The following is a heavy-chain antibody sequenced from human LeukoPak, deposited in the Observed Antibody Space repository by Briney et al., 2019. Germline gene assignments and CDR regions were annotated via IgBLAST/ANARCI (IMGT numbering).Heavy chain of an antibody. V-gene: IGHV4-59*01. J-gene: IGHJ4*02. CDR2: IYYSGST. CDR3: ARAWAESPYSSGWTNFDY. D-gene: IGHD6-19*01. Sequence: PSETLSLTCTVSGGSISSYYWSWIRQPPGKGLEWIGYIYYSGSTNYNPSLKSRVTISVDTSKNQFSLKLSSVTAADTAVYYCARAWAESPYSSGWTNFDYWGQGTLVTVSS. CDR1: GGSISSYY.